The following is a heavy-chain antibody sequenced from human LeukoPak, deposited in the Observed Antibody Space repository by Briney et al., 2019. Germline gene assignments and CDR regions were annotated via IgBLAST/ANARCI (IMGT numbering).Heavy chain of an antibody. J-gene: IGHJ4*02. D-gene: IGHD3-22*01. CDR1: GFTFSNAW. CDR2: INNDGSST. V-gene: IGHV3-74*01. Sequence: PGGSLRLSCAASGFTFSNAWMNWVRQAPGKGLEWVSRINNDGSSTTYADFVKGRFTISRDNAKNTLFLQMNSLRAEDTAVYYCVRDLELVYYDTSAYEYWGQGNLVTVSS. CDR3: VRDLELVYYDTSAYEY.